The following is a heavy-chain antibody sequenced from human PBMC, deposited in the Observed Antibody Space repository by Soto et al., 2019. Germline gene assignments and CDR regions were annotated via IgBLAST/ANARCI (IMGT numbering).Heavy chain of an antibody. J-gene: IGHJ4*02. CDR1: GSTSTDCY. V-gene: IGHV1-2*07. CDR2: INPKSGGT. D-gene: IGHD6-13*01. Sequence: ASVKVSCKASGSTSTDCYVHWMRRAPGQGIEWMGWINPKSGGTNIAHRFRGRVKMTRDMSMSTAYMELNSLKSDDTAVYYCVRDGLVSSAKYYFDYWGQGTLVTVSS. CDR3: VRDGLVSSAKYYFDY.